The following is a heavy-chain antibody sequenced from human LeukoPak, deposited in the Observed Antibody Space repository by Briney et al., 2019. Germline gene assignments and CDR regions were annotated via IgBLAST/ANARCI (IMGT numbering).Heavy chain of an antibody. CDR3: ASWYGALDAFDI. V-gene: IGHV3-7*01. D-gene: IGHD4-17*01. CDR1: GFIFSSYW. J-gene: IGHJ3*02. CDR2: IKPDGTEK. Sequence: GGSLRLSCAASGFIFSSYWMSWVRQTPEKGLEWVANIKPDGTEKYYVESVKGRFTISRDNAKNSLYLQMNSLRAEDTAVYYCASWYGALDAFDIWGQGTMVTVSS.